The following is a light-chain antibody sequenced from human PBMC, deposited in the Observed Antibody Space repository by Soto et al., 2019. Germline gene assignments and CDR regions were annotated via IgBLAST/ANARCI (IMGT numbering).Light chain of an antibody. CDR3: QQSYSTPIT. CDR2: AAS. J-gene: IGKJ5*01. V-gene: IGKV1-39*01. CDR1: QGISSY. Sequence: DIQMTQSPSSLSASVGDRVTITCRASQGISSYLSWYQQKPGKAPKFLIYAASSLQRGVPSTFSGSGSGTDFTLTISSLQPEDVATYSCQQSYSTPITFGQGTRLEIK.